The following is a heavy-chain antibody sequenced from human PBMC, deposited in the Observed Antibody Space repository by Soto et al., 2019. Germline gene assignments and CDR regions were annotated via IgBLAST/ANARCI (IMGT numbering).Heavy chain of an antibody. CDR3: AMHYDFWSGYWAVDY. J-gene: IGHJ4*02. V-gene: IGHV4-30-4*01. CDR2: IYYSGST. Sequence: GLEWIGYIYYSGSTYYNPSLKSRVTISVDTSKNQFSLKLSSVTAADTAVYYCAMHYDFWSGYWAVDYWGQGTLVTVSS. D-gene: IGHD3-3*01.